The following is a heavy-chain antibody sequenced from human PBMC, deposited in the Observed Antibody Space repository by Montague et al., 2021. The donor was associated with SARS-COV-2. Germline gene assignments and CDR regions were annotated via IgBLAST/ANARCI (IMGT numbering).Heavy chain of an antibody. D-gene: IGHD3-22*01. CDR3: ARGRQHINMVVVVVTGGEYYFDF. CDR1: GGSINSFY. Sequence: SETLSLTCSISGGSINSFYWNWIRQSPGKGLEWIGSIYYSGSTYYNPSLKSRVTISVDTSKNQFSLKMTSVTAADTAVYYCARGRQHINMVVVVVTGGEYYFDFWGQGTLVAVSS. J-gene: IGHJ4*02. V-gene: IGHV4-59*12. CDR2: IYYSGST.